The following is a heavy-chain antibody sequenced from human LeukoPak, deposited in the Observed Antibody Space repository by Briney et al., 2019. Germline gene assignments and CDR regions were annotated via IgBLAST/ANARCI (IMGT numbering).Heavy chain of an antibody. V-gene: IGHV4-39*07. Sequence: SETLSLTCTVSGGSISSSSYYWGWIRQPPGKGLEWIGSIYYSGSTYYNPSLKSRVTISVDTSKNQFSLKLSSVTAADTAVYYCARVAGYMIEDYFDYWGQGTLVTVSS. J-gene: IGHJ4*02. CDR3: ARVAGYMIEDYFDY. CDR2: IYYSGST. D-gene: IGHD3-22*01. CDR1: GGSISSSSYY.